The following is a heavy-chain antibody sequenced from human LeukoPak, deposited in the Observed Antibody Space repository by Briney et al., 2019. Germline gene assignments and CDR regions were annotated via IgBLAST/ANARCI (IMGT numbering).Heavy chain of an antibody. Sequence: GGSLRLSCAASGFTFSSYWMSWVRQAPGKGLEWVANIKQDGSEKYYVDSVKGRFTVSRDNARNSLYLQINSLRAGDTAVYYCATVPGGGYYNYYMGVRGKGTTVTVSS. CDR3: ATVPGGGYYNYYMGV. J-gene: IGHJ6*03. CDR2: IKQDGSEK. D-gene: IGHD2-15*01. V-gene: IGHV3-7*01. CDR1: GFTFSSYW.